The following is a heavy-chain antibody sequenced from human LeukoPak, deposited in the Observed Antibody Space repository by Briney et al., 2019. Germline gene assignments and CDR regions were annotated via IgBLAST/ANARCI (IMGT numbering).Heavy chain of an antibody. Sequence: GGSLRLSCAASGFTFSTYGMHWVRQAPGKGLEWVSGITGDATSTYYSDSVKGRFTVSRDNSKNTLYLQMNSLRGEDTAVYYCARSGRRELPRTHFDYWGQGTLVTVSS. D-gene: IGHD1-26*01. V-gene: IGHV3-23*01. CDR1: GFTFSTYG. J-gene: IGHJ4*02. CDR2: ITGDATST. CDR3: ARSGRRELPRTHFDY.